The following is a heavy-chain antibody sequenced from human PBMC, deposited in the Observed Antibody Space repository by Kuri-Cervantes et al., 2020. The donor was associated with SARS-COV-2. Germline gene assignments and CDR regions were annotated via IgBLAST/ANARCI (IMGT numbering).Heavy chain of an antibody. V-gene: IGHV3-30-3*01. CDR3: ARATAGLVVVPAAIPN. CDR2: ISYDGSNK. CDR1: GFTFSSYT. D-gene: IGHD2-2*01. J-gene: IGHJ4*02. Sequence: GGSLRLSCAASGFTFSSYTLHWVRQAPGKGLECVAVISYDGSNKYYADSVKGRFTISRDNSKNTLYLQMNSLRAEDTAVYYCARATAGLVVVPAAIPNWGQGTLVTVSS.